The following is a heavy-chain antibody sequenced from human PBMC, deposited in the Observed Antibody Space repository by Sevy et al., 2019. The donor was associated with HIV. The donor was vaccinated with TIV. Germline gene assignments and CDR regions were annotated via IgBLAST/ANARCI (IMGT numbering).Heavy chain of an antibody. V-gene: IGHV3-7*03. Sequence: GGSLRLSCAASGFTFSSYWMSWVRQAPGKGLEWVANIKKDGSEKYYVDSVKSRFTISRDKAKNSLYLQMNSLRAEDTAVYYCARAFDWLLYYFDYWGQGTLVTVSS. J-gene: IGHJ4*02. CDR1: GFTFSSYW. CDR3: ARAFDWLLYYFDY. D-gene: IGHD3-9*01. CDR2: IKKDGSEK.